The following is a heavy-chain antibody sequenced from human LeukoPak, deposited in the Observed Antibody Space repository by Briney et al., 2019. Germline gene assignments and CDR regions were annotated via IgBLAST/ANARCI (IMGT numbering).Heavy chain of an antibody. CDR3: ARDDLDCSGGTCYPDNY. V-gene: IGHV1-18*04. Sequence: GASVKVSCKASGYTFVDHYIFWVRQAPGQGLEWMGWISAYNGNTNYAEHLQGRVTMTTDTSTSTAYMELRNLRSDDTAFYYCARDDLDCSGGTCYPDNYWGQGTLVAVSA. CDR1: GYTFVDHY. J-gene: IGHJ4*02. CDR2: ISAYNGNT. D-gene: IGHD2-15*01.